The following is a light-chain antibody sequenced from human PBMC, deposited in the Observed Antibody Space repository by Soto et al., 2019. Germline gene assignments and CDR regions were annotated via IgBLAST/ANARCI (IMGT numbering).Light chain of an antibody. CDR1: QAIGNY. CDR2: EAS. J-gene: IGKJ4*01. V-gene: IGKV1-33*01. Sequence: DIQMTQSPSSLSASVGDRVTITCQASQAIGNYLTWYQQKPGKAPKLLIYEASNLETGVPSRFSGSGSGTDFTFTINSLQPEDIATYYCQQYDDLPFTFGGGTKV. CDR3: QQYDDLPFT.